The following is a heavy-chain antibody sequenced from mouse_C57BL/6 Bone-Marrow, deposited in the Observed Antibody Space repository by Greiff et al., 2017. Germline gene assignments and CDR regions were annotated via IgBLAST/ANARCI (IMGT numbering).Heavy chain of an antibody. CDR1: GYTFTSYW. CDR2: IYPGSGST. V-gene: IGHV1-55*01. D-gene: IGHD1-1*01. CDR3: ARLGYGSSYYAMDY. Sequence: QVQLQQPGAELVKPGTSVKMSCKASGYTFTSYWITWVKQRPGQGLEWIGDIYPGSGSTNYNEKFKSKATLTVDTSSSTAYMQLSSLTSEDSAVYYCARLGYGSSYYAMDYWGQGTSVTVSS. J-gene: IGHJ4*01.